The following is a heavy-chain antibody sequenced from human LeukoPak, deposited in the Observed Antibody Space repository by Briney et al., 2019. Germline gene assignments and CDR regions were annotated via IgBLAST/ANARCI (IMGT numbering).Heavy chain of an antibody. D-gene: IGHD6-6*01. V-gene: IGHV1-8*01. CDR3: ARGGSFLIAARPKDY. Sequence: GASVKVSCKASGYTFTSYDINWVRQATGQGLEWMGWMNPNSGNTGYAQRFQGRVTMTRNTSISTAYMELSSLRSEDTAVYYCARGGSFLIAARPKDYWGQGTLVTVSS. CDR2: MNPNSGNT. CDR1: GYTFTSYD. J-gene: IGHJ4*02.